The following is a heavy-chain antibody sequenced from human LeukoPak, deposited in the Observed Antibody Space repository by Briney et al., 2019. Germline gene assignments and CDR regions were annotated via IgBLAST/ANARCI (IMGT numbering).Heavy chain of an antibody. CDR1: GGSISSIDYY. D-gene: IGHD6-13*01. Sequence: SETLSLTCTVSGGSISSIDYYWGWIRQPPGKGLEWIANIYYSGSTYYNPSLKSRVTISVDTSKNQFSLKLSSVTAADTAVYYCARGRKLARGWFDPWGQGTLVTVSS. CDR2: IYYSGST. CDR3: ARGRKLARGWFDP. V-gene: IGHV4-39*07. J-gene: IGHJ5*02.